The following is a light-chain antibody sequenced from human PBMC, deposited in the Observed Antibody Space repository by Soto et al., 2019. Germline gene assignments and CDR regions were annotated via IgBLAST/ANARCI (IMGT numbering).Light chain of an antibody. CDR2: GAS. V-gene: IGKV3-20*01. Sequence: EIVLTQSPGTLSLSPGERATLSCRASQSVTNSYLAWYRQKPGQAPRLLLYGASSRATGVPDRFSGSGSGTDFTLTISRLEPEDFAVYYRQQYGTSPWTFGQGTKVEIK. J-gene: IGKJ1*01. CDR1: QSVTNSY. CDR3: QQYGTSPWT.